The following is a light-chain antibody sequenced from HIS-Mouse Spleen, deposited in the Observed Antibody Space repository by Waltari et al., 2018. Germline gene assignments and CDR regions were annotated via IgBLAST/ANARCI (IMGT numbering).Light chain of an antibody. V-gene: IGKV3-15*01. Sequence: EIVMTQSPATMSVSPGERAILSCRASQSVSSNLAWYQQKPGQAPRLLIYCASTSATGIPARFSGSVSGTEFTLTISSLQSEDFAVYYCQQYNNWVFTFGPGTKVDIK. J-gene: IGKJ3*01. CDR1: QSVSSN. CDR3: QQYNNWVFT. CDR2: CAS.